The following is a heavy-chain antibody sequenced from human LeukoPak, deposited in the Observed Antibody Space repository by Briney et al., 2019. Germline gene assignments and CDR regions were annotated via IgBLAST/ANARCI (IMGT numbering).Heavy chain of an antibody. CDR1: GFTFSSYG. CDR2: ISYDGSNK. V-gene: IGHV3-30*18. Sequence: PGGSLRLSCAASGFTFSSYGVHWVRQAPGKGLEWVAVISYDGSNKYYADSVKGRFTISRDNSKNTLYLQMNSLRAEDTAVYYCAKDPGSGWILYYFDYWGQGTLVTVSS. D-gene: IGHD6-19*01. CDR3: AKDPGSGWILYYFDY. J-gene: IGHJ4*02.